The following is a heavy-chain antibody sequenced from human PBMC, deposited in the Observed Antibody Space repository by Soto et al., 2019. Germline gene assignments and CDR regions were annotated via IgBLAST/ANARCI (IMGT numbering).Heavy chain of an antibody. CDR1: GGSLSSYY. CDR3: ARSSSGYNPRRAFDI. V-gene: IGHV4-59*01. CDR2: IYYSGST. Sequence: SETLSLTCTVSGGSLSSYYWSWIRQPPGKGLEWIGYIYYSGSTNYNPSLKSRVTISVDTSKNQFSLKLSSVTAADTAVYYCARSSSGYNPRRAFDIWGQGTMVTVSS. D-gene: IGHD6-19*01. J-gene: IGHJ3*02.